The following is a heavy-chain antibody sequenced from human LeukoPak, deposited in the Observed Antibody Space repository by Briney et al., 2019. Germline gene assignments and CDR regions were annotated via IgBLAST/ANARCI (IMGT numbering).Heavy chain of an antibody. CDR2: INHSGST. J-gene: IGHJ5*02. V-gene: IGHV4-34*01. CDR1: GGSFRGYY. Sequence: SETLSLTCAVYGGSFRGYYWSWIRQSPGKGLEWIGEINHSGSTNYNPSLKSQVTISVDTSKNQFSLKLSSVTAADTAVYYCARGGWWLVSTGFWFDPWGQGTLVTVSS. D-gene: IGHD6-19*01. CDR3: ARGGWWLVSTGFWFDP.